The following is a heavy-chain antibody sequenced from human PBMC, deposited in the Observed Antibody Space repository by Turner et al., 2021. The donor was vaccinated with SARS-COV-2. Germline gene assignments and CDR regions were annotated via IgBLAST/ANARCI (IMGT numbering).Heavy chain of an antibody. V-gene: IGHV1-24*01. Sequence: HVQLVQAGAEVKKPGASVKVSCKVSGYTLTELSMPWVRQAPGKGLEWMGSFDPGDGETIYAQKFQGRVTMTEDKSTGTAYMELSSLRSEDTAVYYCATTLVTLIGDWYFDLWGRGTLVTVSS. D-gene: IGHD3-22*01. CDR1: GYTLTELS. CDR2: FDPGDGET. CDR3: ATTLVTLIGDWYFDL. J-gene: IGHJ2*01.